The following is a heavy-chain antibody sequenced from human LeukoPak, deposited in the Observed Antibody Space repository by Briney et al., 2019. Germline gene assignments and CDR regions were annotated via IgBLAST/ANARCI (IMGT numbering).Heavy chain of an antibody. CDR2: LFHTGIT. CDR1: GYSISGGYY. Sequence: SETLSLTCTVSGYSISGGYYWGGIRRPPGKGLEWIRSLFHTGITYYNPSLKRRVTMSVDSSKNRFSLKLSSVTAADTAVYYCARGDYGDYSKDFDYWGQGTLVTVSS. J-gene: IGHJ4*02. V-gene: IGHV4-38-2*02. D-gene: IGHD4-17*01. CDR3: ARGDYGDYSKDFDY.